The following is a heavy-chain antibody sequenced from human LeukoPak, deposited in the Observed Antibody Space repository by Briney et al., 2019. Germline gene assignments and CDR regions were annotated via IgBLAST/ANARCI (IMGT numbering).Heavy chain of an antibody. V-gene: IGHV4-4*02. D-gene: IGHD1-26*01. Sequence: PSEPLSFTCDVSGGAISRTSWWSWVRQSPGQGMGWIGEISLSGHKNYNPALPSRLTISLEESKNQVSLDLASITDADTAVYNCSRESGAFSPFGYWGQGTLVTVHS. CDR2: ISLSGHK. CDR3: SRESGAFSPFGY. J-gene: IGHJ4*02. CDR1: GGAISRTSW.